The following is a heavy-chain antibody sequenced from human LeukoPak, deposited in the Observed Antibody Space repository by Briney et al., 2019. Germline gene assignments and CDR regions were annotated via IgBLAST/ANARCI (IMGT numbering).Heavy chain of an antibody. D-gene: IGHD3-22*01. CDR2: IIPIFGTA. V-gene: IGHV1-69*13. J-gene: IGHJ4*02. CDR1: GGTFSSYA. Sequence: SVKVSCKASGGTFSSYAISWVRQAPGQGLEWMGGIIPIFGTANYAQKFQGRVTITADESTSTAYMELSSLRSEDTAVYYCVTFTYDSSGYSFEVADYWGQGTLVTVSS. CDR3: VTFTYDSSGYSFEVADY.